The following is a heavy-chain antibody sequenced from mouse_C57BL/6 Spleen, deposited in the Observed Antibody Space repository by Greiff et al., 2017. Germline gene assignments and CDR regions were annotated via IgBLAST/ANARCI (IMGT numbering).Heavy chain of an antibody. V-gene: IGHV1-81*01. J-gene: IGHJ4*01. D-gene: IGHD3-2*02. Sequence: QVQLQQSGAELARPGASVKLSCKASGYTFTSYGISWVKQRTGQGLEWIGEIYPRSGNTYYNEKFKGKATLTADKSSSTAYMELRSLTSEDSAVYFCAREGQTAQAEDYAMYYWGQGTSVTVSS. CDR1: GYTFTSYG. CDR2: IYPRSGNT. CDR3: AREGQTAQAEDYAMYY.